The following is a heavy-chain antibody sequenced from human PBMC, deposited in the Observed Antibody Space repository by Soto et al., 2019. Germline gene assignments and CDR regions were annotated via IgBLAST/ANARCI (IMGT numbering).Heavy chain of an antibody. D-gene: IGHD4-17*01. CDR1: GFTFSNYG. CDR2: ISYHGSDK. V-gene: IGHV3-30*18. J-gene: IGHJ4*02. CDR3: AQDHFTTTVTTVGY. Sequence: QVQLVESGGGVVQPGRSLRLSCAASGFTFSNYGMHWVRQAPGKGLEWVAVISYHGSDKYYADSVKGRFTISRDNSKNRLYLPMVSLRAEDTAVYYCAQDHFTTTVTTVGYWGQGTLVTVSS.